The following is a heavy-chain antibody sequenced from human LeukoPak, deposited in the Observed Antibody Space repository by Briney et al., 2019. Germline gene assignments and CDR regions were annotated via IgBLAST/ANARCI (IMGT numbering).Heavy chain of an antibody. V-gene: IGHV4-30-4*08. CDR2: IYYSGST. Sequence: SETLSLTCTVSGGSISSGGHYWNWIRQHPGKGLEWVGYIYYSGSTYYNPSLKSRVTISVDTSKNQFSLKLSSVTAADTAVYYCATIKNYYDSSGYYGMDVWGQGTTVTVSS. D-gene: IGHD3-22*01. CDR1: GGSISSGGHY. J-gene: IGHJ6*02. CDR3: ATIKNYYDSSGYYGMDV.